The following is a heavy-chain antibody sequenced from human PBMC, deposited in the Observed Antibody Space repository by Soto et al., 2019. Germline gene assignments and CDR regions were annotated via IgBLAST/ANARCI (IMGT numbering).Heavy chain of an antibody. CDR1: GFTFSSYW. CDR3: ARGHYYYGMDV. J-gene: IGHJ6*02. CDR2: INSDGSST. V-gene: IGHV3-74*01. Sequence: GGSLRLSCAASGFTFSSYWMHWVRQAPGKGLVWVSRINSDGSSTSYADSVKGRFTISRDNAKNTLYLQMNSLRAEDTAVYYCARGHYYYGMDVWRQGTTVTVSS.